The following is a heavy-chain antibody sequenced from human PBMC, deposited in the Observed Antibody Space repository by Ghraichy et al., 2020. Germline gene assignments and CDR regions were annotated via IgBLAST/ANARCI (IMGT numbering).Heavy chain of an antibody. V-gene: IGHV1-69*13. CDR1: GGTFSSYA. Sequence: SVKVSCKASGGTFSSYAISWVRQAPGQGLEWMGGIIPIFGTANYAQKFQGRVTITADESTSTAYMELSSLRSEDTAVYYCARETTVTGGGAFDIWGQGTMVTVSS. CDR2: IIPIFGTA. D-gene: IGHD4-11*01. J-gene: IGHJ3*02. CDR3: ARETTVTGGGAFDI.